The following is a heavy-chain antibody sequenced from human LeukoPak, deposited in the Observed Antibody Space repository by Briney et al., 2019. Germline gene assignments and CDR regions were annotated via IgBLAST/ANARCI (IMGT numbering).Heavy chain of an antibody. CDR2: ISGSGGST. V-gene: IGHV3-23*01. CDR1: GFTFSSYA. J-gene: IGHJ6*03. CDR3: AKGGNYCTGGVCYYYYMDV. D-gene: IGHD2-8*02. Sequence: PGGSLRLSCAASGFTFSSYAMSWVRQAPGKGLEWVSAISGSGGSTYYADSVKGRFTISRDNSKNTLYLQMNSLRAEDTAVYYCAKGGNYCTGGVCYYYYMDVWGKGTTVTVSS.